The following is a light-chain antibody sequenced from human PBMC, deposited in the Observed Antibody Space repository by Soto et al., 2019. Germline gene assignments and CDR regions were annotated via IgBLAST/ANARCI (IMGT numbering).Light chain of an antibody. CDR2: EAT. CDR1: SGDVGTYDL. CDR3: CSFAGSNSWV. J-gene: IGLJ3*02. V-gene: IGLV2-23*01. Sequence: QSALTQPASVSGSPGQSITISCTGTSGDVGTYDLVSWYQHHPGAAPKLMIYEATRRPSGISNRFSGSKSGNTASLTNSGLQAEDEAAYYCCSFAGSNSWVFGGGTKVTVL.